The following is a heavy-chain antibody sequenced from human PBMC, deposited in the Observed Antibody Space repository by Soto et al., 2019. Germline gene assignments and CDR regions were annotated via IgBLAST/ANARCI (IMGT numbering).Heavy chain of an antibody. CDR3: ARDDPVTRTIDY. Sequence: QVQLHQWGAGLLKPSETLSLTCVVYGESFRGYYWTWIRQPPGQGLEWIGGIINSGTTNYNPSLKSRVTMSVDTSKNQFSLNLNSVTAADTAVYYCARDDPVTRTIDYWGQGTLVTVSS. CDR1: GESFRGYY. CDR2: IINSGTT. V-gene: IGHV4-34*12. D-gene: IGHD4-17*01. J-gene: IGHJ4*02.